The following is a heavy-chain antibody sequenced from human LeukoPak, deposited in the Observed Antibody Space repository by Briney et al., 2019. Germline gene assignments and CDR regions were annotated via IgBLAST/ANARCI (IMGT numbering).Heavy chain of an antibody. CDR3: AKDIFTMVRGVVDY. Sequence: PGGSLRLSCAASGFTFSSYSMNWVRQAPGKGLEWVSSISSSSSYIYYADSVKGRFTISRDNAKNFLYLQMNSLRAEDTALYYCAKDIFTMVRGVVDYWGQGTLVTVSS. CDR2: ISSSSSYI. CDR1: GFTFSSYS. D-gene: IGHD3-10*01. V-gene: IGHV3-21*04. J-gene: IGHJ4*02.